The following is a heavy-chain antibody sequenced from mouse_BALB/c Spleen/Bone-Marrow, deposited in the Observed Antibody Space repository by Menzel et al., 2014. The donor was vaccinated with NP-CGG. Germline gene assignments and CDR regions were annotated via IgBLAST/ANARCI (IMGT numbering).Heavy chain of an antibody. D-gene: IGHD2-14*01. CDR2: IDPANGNT. CDR3: AYYRYDDGGFAF. J-gene: IGHJ3*01. V-gene: IGHV14-3*02. CDR1: GFNIKDTY. Sequence: VQLQQSGAELVKPGASVKLSCTASGFNIKDTYMHWVKQRPEQGLEWIVGIDPANGNTKYDPKFQGKATITADTSSNTAYLLLSSLTSEDTAVYYCAYYRYDDGGFAFWGQGTLVTVSA.